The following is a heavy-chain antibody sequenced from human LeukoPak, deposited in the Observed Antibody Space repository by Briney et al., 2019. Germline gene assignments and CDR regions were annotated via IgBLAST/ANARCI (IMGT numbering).Heavy chain of an antibody. CDR1: GASIGSFY. V-gene: IGHV4-4*07. Sequence: TSETLSLTCTVSGASIGSFYWSCIRQPAGKGLEWIGHLYNGGDTNYSPSLRSRVTIPVDTSKNQFSLKLNSVTAADTAVYYCARGVEASGVGFYAFDIWGQGTVVTVSS. J-gene: IGHJ3*02. CDR2: LYNGGDT. CDR3: ARGVEASGVGFYAFDI. D-gene: IGHD6-13*01.